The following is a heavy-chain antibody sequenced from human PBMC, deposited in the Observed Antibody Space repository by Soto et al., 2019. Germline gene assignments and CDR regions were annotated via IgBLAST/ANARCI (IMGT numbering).Heavy chain of an antibody. CDR2: INSDGSST. Sequence: EVQLVESGGGLVQPGGSLRLSCAASGFTFSSYWMHWVRQAPGKGLVWVSRINSDGSSTSYADSVKGRFTISRDNAKNTLYLQMNSLRAEVTAVYYCVSTCLVVAGATREDYWGQGTLVTVSS. CDR1: GFTFSSYW. D-gene: IGHD2-15*01. V-gene: IGHV3-74*01. J-gene: IGHJ4*02. CDR3: VSTCLVVAGATREDY.